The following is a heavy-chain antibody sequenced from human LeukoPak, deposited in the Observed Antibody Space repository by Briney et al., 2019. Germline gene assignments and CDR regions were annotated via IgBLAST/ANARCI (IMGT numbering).Heavy chain of an antibody. CDR1: GFTFSSYA. V-gene: IGHV3-30*04. CDR3: ARESDYFDY. Sequence: GGSLRLSCAASGFTFSSYAMHWVRQAPGKGLEWVAFISYDGSNKYCADSVKGRFTISRDNSKNTLYLQMNSLRAEDTAVYYCARESDYFDYWGQGTLVTVSS. J-gene: IGHJ4*02. CDR2: ISYDGSNK.